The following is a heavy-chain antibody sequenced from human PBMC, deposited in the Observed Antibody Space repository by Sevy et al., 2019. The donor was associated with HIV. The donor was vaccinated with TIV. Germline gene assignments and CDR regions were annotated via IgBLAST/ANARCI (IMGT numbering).Heavy chain of an antibody. Sequence: GGSLRLSCAASGFTFNNYFMGWVRKAPGKGLGWIANINQDGSQKNYVDSVKGRFTITRDNARNLVSLQMNSLRVDDTAVYYCARELWPGDYWGQGTLVTVSS. D-gene: IGHD2-21*01. J-gene: IGHJ4*02. CDR1: GFTFNNYF. CDR3: ARELWPGDY. CDR2: INQDGSQK. V-gene: IGHV3-7*01.